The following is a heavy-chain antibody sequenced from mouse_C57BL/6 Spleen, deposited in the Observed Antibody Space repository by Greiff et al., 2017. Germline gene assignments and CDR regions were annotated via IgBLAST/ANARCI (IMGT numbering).Heavy chain of an antibody. CDR1: GYSITSGYD. V-gene: IGHV3-1*01. J-gene: IGHJ2*01. CDR2: ISYSGST. CDR3: ARWGGYYVDY. Sequence: DVKLQESGPGMVKPSQSLSLTCTVTGYSITSGYDWYWIRHFPGNKLEWMGYISYSGSTNYNPSLTSRISITHDTYKNHFFLKLNSVTTEDTATYYCARWGGYYVDYWGQGTTLTVSS.